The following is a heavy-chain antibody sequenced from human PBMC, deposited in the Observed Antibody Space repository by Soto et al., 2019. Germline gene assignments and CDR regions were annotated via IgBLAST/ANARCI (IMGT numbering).Heavy chain of an antibody. CDR3: AGAPIITFGGAYFFDY. CDR1: GYTFTSYD. V-gene: IGHV1-8*01. J-gene: IGHJ4*02. Sequence: QVQLVQSGAEVKKPGASVKVSCKASGYTFTSYDINWVRQATGQGLEWMGWMNPNSGNTGYAQKFQGRVTMNRSTPISAAYMGLSSLRSEDTAVYYCAGAPIITFGGAYFFDYWGQGTLGTVSS. D-gene: IGHD3-16*01. CDR2: MNPNSGNT.